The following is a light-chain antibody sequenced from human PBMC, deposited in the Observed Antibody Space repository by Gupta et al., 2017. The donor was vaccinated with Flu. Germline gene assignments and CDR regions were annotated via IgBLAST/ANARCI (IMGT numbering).Light chain of an antibody. CDR2: GKN. V-gene: IGLV3-19*01. Sequence: GSPTGQGGSLRKDDAGWYQKKPGQATVLVIYGKNNRHSGIPDRFSGSNSGNTASLTITGAPAEDEADYYCNSRDSGDNLYVLFGGGTKLTVL. J-gene: IGLJ2*01. CDR3: NSRDSGDNLYVL. CDR1: SLRKDD.